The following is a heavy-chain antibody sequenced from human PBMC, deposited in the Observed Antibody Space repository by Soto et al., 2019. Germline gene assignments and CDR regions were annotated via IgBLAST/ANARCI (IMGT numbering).Heavy chain of an antibody. D-gene: IGHD3-3*01. J-gene: IGHJ5*02. CDR2: IYYSGST. CDR3: ASTYDFWSGYPNWFDP. Sequence: SETLSLTCTVSGGSISSGGYYWSWIRQHPGKGLEWIGYIYYSGSTYYNPSLKSRVTISVDTSKNQFSLKLSSVTAADTAVYYCASTYDFWSGYPNWFDPWGQGTLVTVSS. CDR1: GGSISSGGYY. V-gene: IGHV4-31*03.